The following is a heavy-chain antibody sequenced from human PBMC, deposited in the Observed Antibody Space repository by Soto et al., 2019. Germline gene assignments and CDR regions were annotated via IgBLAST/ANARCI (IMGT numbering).Heavy chain of an antibody. J-gene: IGHJ4*02. CDR2: IYYSGST. CDR1: GGSISSYY. D-gene: IGHD6-13*01. CDR3: SRVGYSSSWYYFDF. V-gene: IGHV4-59*08. Sequence: SETLSLTCTVSGGSISSYYWSWIRQPPGKGLEWIGYIYYSGSTNYNPSLKSRVTISVDTSKNQFSLKLSSVTAADTAVYYCSRVGYSSSWYYFDFWGQGNLVTVSS.